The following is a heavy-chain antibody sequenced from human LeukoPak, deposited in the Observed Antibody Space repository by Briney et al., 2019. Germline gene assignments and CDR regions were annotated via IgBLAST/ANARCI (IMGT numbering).Heavy chain of an antibody. V-gene: IGHV1-2*02. CDR3: AREHSSSSGKVFDY. CDR2: IHPNSGGT. CDR1: VYTFPVYY. J-gene: IGHJ4*02. D-gene: IGHD6-6*01. Sequence: ASVKVSFKSSVYTFPVYYMHWVRDGPGQGLEWRGWIHPNSGGTNYAQKFQGRVTMNRDTPISTAYMELSSLRSDDTGVYYCAREHSSSSGKVFDYWGQGTLVTVSS.